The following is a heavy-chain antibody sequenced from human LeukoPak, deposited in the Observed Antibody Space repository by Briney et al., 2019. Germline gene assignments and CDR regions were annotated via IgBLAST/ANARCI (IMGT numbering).Heavy chain of an antibody. D-gene: IGHD6-19*01. CDR3: ARLRRDINDWYADDC. J-gene: IGHJ4*02. V-gene: IGHV3-11*01. CDR2: ISGSGTTI. CDR1: GFTFSDYY. Sequence: GGSLRLSCAASGFTFSDYYMSWIRQAPGKGLEWVSYISGSGTTIYSADSLKGRFTISRDNAKNSLYLQMSSLRAEDTAVYYCARLRRDINDWYADDCWGQGTLVTVSS.